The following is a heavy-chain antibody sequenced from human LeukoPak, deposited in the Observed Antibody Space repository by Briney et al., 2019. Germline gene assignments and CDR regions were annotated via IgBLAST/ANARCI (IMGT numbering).Heavy chain of an antibody. CDR2: IYSAGFT. D-gene: IGHD6-19*01. J-gene: IGHJ4*02. V-gene: IGHV3-53*01. CDR3: ARADSNGWSNY. CDR1: GFTVSSHS. Sequence: GGSLRLSCAASGFTVSSHSMSWVRQAPGKGLEWVSVIYSAGFTYYADSVKGRFAISRDNSKNTLYLQMNSLRAEDTALHHCARADSNGWSNYWGQGTLVTVSS.